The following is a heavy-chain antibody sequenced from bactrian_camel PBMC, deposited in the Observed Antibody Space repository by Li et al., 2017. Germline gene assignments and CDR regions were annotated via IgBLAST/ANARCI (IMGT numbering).Heavy chain of an antibody. V-gene: IGHV3S25*01. CDR3: VSSMTLWY. J-gene: IGHJ4*01. CDR2: IQSDGGSP. D-gene: IGHD3*01. CDR1: GFTFSSYT. Sequence: QLVESGGGLVQPGGPLRLSCAASGFTFSSYTMYWVRQAPGKGLEWVSDIQSDGGSPSYANSVKGRFTISRDNAENMVYLQMNSLKPEDTAIYYCVSSMTLWYWGQGTQVTVS.